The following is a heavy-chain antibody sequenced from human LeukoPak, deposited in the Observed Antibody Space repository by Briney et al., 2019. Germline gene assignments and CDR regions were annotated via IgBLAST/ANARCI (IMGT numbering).Heavy chain of an antibody. Sequence: ASVKVSCKASGYTFTSYYMHWVRQAPGQGLEWMGIINPSGGSTSYAQKFQGRVTMTRDTSTSTVYMELSSLRSEDTAVYYCARGYCSGGSCYGHDAFGIWGQGTMVTVSS. CDR1: GYTFTSYY. D-gene: IGHD2-15*01. V-gene: IGHV1-46*01. J-gene: IGHJ3*02. CDR2: INPSGGST. CDR3: ARGYCSGGSCYGHDAFGI.